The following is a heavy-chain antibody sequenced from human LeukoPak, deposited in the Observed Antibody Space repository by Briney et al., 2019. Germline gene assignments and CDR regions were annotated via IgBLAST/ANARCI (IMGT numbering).Heavy chain of an antibody. CDR1: GDIFTRHY. D-gene: IGHD3-10*01. CDR3: ARDNSARDTAWWFDP. Sequence: ASVKVSCKASGDIFTRHYMHWVRQAPGQGLEWMGIINPTGDTTRYAQKFQGRVTMTWDMSTSTDYMELSSPTAEDTAVYFCARDNSARDTAWWFDPWGQGTLVTVSS. V-gene: IGHV1-46*01. J-gene: IGHJ5*02. CDR2: INPTGDTT.